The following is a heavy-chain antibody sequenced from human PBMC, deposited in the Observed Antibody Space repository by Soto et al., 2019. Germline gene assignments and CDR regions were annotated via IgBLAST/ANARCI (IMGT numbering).Heavy chain of an antibody. Sequence: EVQLLESGGGLVQPGGSLRLSCAASGFSFAGYAMSWVRQAPGKGLEWVSTVSGSGATTYYADSVKGRFSISRDNSDNTLHLQMNSLRAEDTAIYYCAKGGSVYTRNFFDSWGQGTLVTVSS. D-gene: IGHD2-2*02. CDR3: AKGGSVYTRNFFDS. V-gene: IGHV3-23*01. CDR1: GFSFAGYA. J-gene: IGHJ4*02. CDR2: VSGSGATT.